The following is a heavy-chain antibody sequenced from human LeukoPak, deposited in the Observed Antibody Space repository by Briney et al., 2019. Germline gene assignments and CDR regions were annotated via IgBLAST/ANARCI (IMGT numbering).Heavy chain of an antibody. CDR1: GGTFSSYA. V-gene: IGHV1-69*13. CDR2: IIPIFGTA. J-gene: IGHJ4*02. D-gene: IGHD5-18*01. CDR3: ARGSDPGGYSYGENRIDY. Sequence: SVKVSCKASGGTFSSYAISWVRQAPGQGLEWMGGIIPIFGTANYAQKFQGRVAITADESTSTAYMELSSLRSEDTAVYYCARGSDPGGYSYGENRIDYWGQGTLVTVSS.